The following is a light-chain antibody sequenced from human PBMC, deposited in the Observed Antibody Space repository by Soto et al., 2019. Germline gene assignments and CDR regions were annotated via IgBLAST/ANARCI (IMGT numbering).Light chain of an antibody. CDR2: DAS. CDR3: QQYGGSTRT. V-gene: IGKV3-20*01. J-gene: IGKJ1*01. Sequence: EIVLTQSPGTLSLSPGERATLSCRASQSVSYYLAWYQQKPGQAPRLLIYDASSRATGVPDRFSGSGSGTDFTLTISRLEPEDFAVYYCQQYGGSTRTFGQGTKVDIK. CDR1: QSVSYY.